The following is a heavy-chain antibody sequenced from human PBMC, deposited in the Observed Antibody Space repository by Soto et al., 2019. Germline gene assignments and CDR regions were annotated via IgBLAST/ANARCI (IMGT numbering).Heavy chain of an antibody. CDR1: GGSISSRSYY. V-gene: IGHV4-39*01. J-gene: IGHJ6*02. Sequence: SETLSLTCTVSGGSISSRSYYWGWIRQPPGKGLEWIGSIYYSGSTYYNPSLKSRVTISVDTSKNQFSLKLSSVTAADTAMYYCARHERHYDILTGGDYYYYGMDVWGQGTTVTVSS. CDR3: ARHERHYDILTGGDYYYYGMDV. D-gene: IGHD3-9*01. CDR2: IYYSGST.